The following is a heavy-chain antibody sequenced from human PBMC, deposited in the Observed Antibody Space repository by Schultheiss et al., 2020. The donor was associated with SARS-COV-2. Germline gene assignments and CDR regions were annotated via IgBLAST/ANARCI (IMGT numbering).Heavy chain of an antibody. CDR1: GGSFSGYY. CDR2: INHSGST. J-gene: IGHJ4*02. D-gene: IGHD3-10*01. CDR3: ARGDYGSGSYYFDY. V-gene: IGHV4-34*01. Sequence: SETLSLTCAVYGGSFSGYYWSWIRQAPGKGLEWIGEINHSGSTNYNPSLKSRITISLDTSNNHFSLKLSSVTAADTAVYYCARGDYGSGSYYFDYWGQGALVTVSS.